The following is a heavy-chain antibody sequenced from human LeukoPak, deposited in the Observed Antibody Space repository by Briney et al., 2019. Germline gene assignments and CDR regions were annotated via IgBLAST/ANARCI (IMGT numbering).Heavy chain of an antibody. CDR2: IIPILGIA. CDR1: GGTFSSYA. D-gene: IGHD4-23*01. CDR3: ARDAAPLAYGGNLCNWFDP. J-gene: IGHJ5*02. V-gene: IGHV1-69*04. Sequence: SVKVSCKASGGTFSSYAISWVRQAPGQGLEWMGRIIPILGIANYAQKFQGRVTITADKSTSTAYMELSSLRSEDTAVYYCARDAAPLAYGGNLCNWFDPWGQGTLVTVSS.